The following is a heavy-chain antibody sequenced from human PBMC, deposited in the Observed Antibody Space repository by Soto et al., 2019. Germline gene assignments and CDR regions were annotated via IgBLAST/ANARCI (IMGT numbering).Heavy chain of an antibody. CDR3: ARVITIFGVVKGDDY. CDR1: GYTFTSYG. J-gene: IGHJ4*02. Sequence: ASVKVSCKASGYTFTSYGISWVRQAPGQGLEWMGWISAYNGNTNYAQKLQGRVTMTTDTSTSTAYMELRSLRSDDTAVYYCARVITIFGVVKGDDYWGQGTLVTVSS. CDR2: ISAYNGNT. V-gene: IGHV1-18*01. D-gene: IGHD3-3*01.